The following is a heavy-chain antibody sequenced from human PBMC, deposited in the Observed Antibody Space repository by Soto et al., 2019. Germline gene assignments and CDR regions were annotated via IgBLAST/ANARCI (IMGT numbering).Heavy chain of an antibody. CDR3: TKANCNYSLCY. J-gene: IGHJ4*02. D-gene: IGHD1-7*01. CDR2: ISYDGSNK. Sequence: QVQLVESGGGVVQPGRSLRRSCAASGFTFSSYGMHWVRQAPGKGLEWVAVISYDGSNKYYADSVKGRFTISRDNSKNTLYLQMNSLRAEDTAVYYFTKANCNYSLCYWVQRTLVTVSS. CDR1: GFTFSSYG. V-gene: IGHV3-30*18.